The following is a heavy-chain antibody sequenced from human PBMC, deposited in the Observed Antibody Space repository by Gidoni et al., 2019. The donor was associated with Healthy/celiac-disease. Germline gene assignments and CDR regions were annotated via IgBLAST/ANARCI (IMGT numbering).Heavy chain of an antibody. CDR3: ARDPYYDILTGYWGTTYFDY. V-gene: IGHV3-23*01. J-gene: IGHJ4*02. CDR2: ISGSGGST. D-gene: IGHD3-9*01. CDR1: GFTFSTYA. Sequence: EVQLLESGGGLVQPGGSLRLSCAASGFTFSTYAMSWVRQAPGKGLEWVSAISGSGGSTYYADSVKGRFTISRDNSKNTLYLQMNSLRAEDTAVYYCARDPYYDILTGYWGTTYFDYWGQGTLVTVSS.